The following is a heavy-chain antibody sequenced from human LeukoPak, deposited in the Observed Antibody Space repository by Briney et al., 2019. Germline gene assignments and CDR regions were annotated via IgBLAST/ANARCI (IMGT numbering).Heavy chain of an antibody. J-gene: IGHJ4*02. CDR2: ISWNSGSI. Sequence: GRSLRLSRAASGFTFDDYAMHWVRQAPGKGLEWVSGISWNSGSIGYADSVKGRFTISRDNAKNSLYLQMNSLRAEDTALYYCAKGQSYYDSSGYTPGVDYWGQGTLVTVSS. D-gene: IGHD3-22*01. CDR1: GFTFDDYA. V-gene: IGHV3-9*01. CDR3: AKGQSYYDSSGYTPGVDY.